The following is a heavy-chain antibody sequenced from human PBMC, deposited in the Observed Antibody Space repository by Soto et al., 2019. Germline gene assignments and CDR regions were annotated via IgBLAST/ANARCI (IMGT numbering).Heavy chain of an antibody. V-gene: IGHV4-31*03. J-gene: IGHJ2*01. Sequence: QVQLQESGPGLVKPSQTLSLTCTVSGGSISSGGYYWSWIRQHPGKGLEWIGYIYYSGSTYYNPSLKSRVTISVDTSKNQFSLKLSSVTAADTAVYYCARDTEGRWVTFGGVSSSRYFDLWGRGTLVTVSS. D-gene: IGHD3-16*01. CDR2: IYYSGST. CDR1: GGSISSGGYY. CDR3: ARDTEGRWVTFGGVSSSRYFDL.